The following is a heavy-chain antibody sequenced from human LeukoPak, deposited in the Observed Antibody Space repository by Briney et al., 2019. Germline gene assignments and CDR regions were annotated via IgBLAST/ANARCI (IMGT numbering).Heavy chain of an antibody. CDR1: GFTFSTYG. D-gene: IGHD6-19*01. CDR2: ISNSGGST. CDR3: APLSVAGREFDS. V-gene: IGHV3-23*01. J-gene: IGHJ4*02. Sequence: GGSLRLSCAASGFTFSTYGMSWVRQAPGKGLEWVSSISNSGGSTYYADSVKGRFTISRDNSKNTLYLQMNSLRAEDTAVYYCAPLSVAGREFDSWGQGTLVTVSS.